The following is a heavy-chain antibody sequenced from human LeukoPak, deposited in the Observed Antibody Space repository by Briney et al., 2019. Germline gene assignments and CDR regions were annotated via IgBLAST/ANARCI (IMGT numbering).Heavy chain of an antibody. Sequence: GGSLRLSCAASGFTVNTYDMSWVRQAPGKGLEWVSIIYGGGNTYYADSMRGKFTISRDNSKNTLYLQMHSLRVEDTAVYYCARGLLIDYWGQGTLVTVS. J-gene: IGHJ4*02. CDR3: ARGLLIDY. V-gene: IGHV3-66*01. CDR2: IYGGGNT. CDR1: GFTVNTYD.